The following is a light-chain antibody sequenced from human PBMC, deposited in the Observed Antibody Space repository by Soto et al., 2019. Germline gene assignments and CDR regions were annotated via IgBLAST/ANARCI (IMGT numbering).Light chain of an antibody. CDR2: DVS. CDR1: SSDVGGYNY. V-gene: IGLV2-14*01. CDR3: NSYTTSGTWV. J-gene: IGLJ3*02. Sequence: QSALTQPASVSGSPGQSITISCTGTSSDVGGYNYVSWYQQHPGKAPKLMIYDVSDRPSGVSDRFSGSKSDNTASLTISGLQAEDEADYYCNSYTTSGTWVFGGGTDLTVL.